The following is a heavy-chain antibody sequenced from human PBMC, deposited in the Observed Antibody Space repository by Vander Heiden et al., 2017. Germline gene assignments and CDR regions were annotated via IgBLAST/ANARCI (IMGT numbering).Heavy chain of an antibody. CDR2: ISAYNGNT. V-gene: IGHV1-18*01. Sequence: QVQLVQSGAEVKKPGASVKVSCKASGYTFTSYGISWVRQAPGQGLEWMGWISAYNGNTNYAQKLQGRVTMTTDTSTSTAYMELRSRRSDDTAVYYWARDSEYSSSWADYYYGMDVWGQGTTVTVSS. D-gene: IGHD6-13*01. CDR1: GYTFTSYG. CDR3: ARDSEYSSSWADYYYGMDV. J-gene: IGHJ6*02.